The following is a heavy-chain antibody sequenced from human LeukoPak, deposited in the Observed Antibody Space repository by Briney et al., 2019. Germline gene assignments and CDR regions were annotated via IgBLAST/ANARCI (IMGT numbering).Heavy chain of an antibody. CDR1: GFTFSSYA. D-gene: IGHD3-3*01. CDR3: ARDNRGSYYDFWSGSEYFDY. Sequence: GRSLRLSCAASGFTFSSYAMHWVRQAPGKGLEWVAVISYDGSNKYYADSVKGRFTISRDNSKNTLYLQMNSLRAKDTAVYYCARDNRGSYYDFWSGSEYFDYWGQGTLVTVSS. CDR2: ISYDGSNK. V-gene: IGHV3-30*04. J-gene: IGHJ4*02.